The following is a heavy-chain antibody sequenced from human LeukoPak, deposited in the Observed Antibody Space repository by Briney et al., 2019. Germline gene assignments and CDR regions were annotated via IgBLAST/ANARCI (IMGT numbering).Heavy chain of an antibody. V-gene: IGHV3-53*01. J-gene: IGHJ4*02. D-gene: IGHD2-15*01. CDR3: ARDRHCSGGSCSGL. CDR1: GLTVSNNY. CDR2: IYGGGST. Sequence: GGSLRLSCAASGLTVSNNYMKWVGQAPGMGLEWFSLIYGGGSTYYADSVKGRFTISRDNPKNTVYLQMNSLRAEDTAVYYCARDRHCSGGSCSGLWGQGTLVTVSS.